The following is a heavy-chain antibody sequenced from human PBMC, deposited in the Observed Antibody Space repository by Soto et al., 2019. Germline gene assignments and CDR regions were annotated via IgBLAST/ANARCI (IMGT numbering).Heavy chain of an antibody. J-gene: IGHJ6*01. D-gene: IGHD3-10*01. CDR2: IRGFSPYT. V-gene: IGHV3-21*01. CDR1: GCTCRTYT. CDR3: ARDRGYDAHDYYYNAMDV. Sequence: GGSLRLSYISSGCTCRTYTINWVRQAPGKGLEWVSGIRGFSPYTFYAESVKGRFTISRDNAKNSLYLQMNSLRAEDTAVYYCARDRGYDAHDYYYNAMDVWGQGTTVTVPS.